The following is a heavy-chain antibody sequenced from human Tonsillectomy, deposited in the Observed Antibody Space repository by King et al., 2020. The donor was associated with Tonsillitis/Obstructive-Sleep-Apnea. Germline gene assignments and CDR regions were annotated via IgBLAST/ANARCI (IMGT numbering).Heavy chain of an antibody. CDR3: ARVGYYDFWSGSYYMDV. J-gene: IGHJ6*03. Sequence: VQLVQSGGGLVKPGGSLRLSCAASGFTFCSYSMNWVRQAPGKGLEWVSSISSGSGYIYYADSVKGRFTISRDTAKNSLSLQMNSLRAEDTAVYYCARVGYYDFWSGSYYMDVWGKGTTVTVSS. V-gene: IGHV3-21*01. D-gene: IGHD3-3*01. CDR2: ISSGSGYI. CDR1: GFTFCSYS.